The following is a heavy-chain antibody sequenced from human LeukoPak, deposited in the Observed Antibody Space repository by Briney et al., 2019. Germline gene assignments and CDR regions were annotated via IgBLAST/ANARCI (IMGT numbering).Heavy chain of an antibody. V-gene: IGHV3-23*01. Sequence: GGSLRLSFAASGFTFSNYAISWVRQAPGKGLGRVSAISGSCGSTYYADSVKGRFTISRENSKNTLYLQMNSLRAEDTAVYYCAKGPDCSSTSCYGNWFDPWGQGTLVTVSS. CDR2: ISGSCGST. CDR1: GFTFSNYA. CDR3: AKGPDCSSTSCYGNWFDP. J-gene: IGHJ5*02. D-gene: IGHD2-2*01.